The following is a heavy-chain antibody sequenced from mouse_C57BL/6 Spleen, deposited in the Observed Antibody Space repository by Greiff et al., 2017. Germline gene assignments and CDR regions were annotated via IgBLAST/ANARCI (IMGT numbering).Heavy chain of an antibody. CDR1: GYTFTSYW. CDR3: ARSRRLLHHYYAMDY. Sequence: QVQLQQPGAELVRPGSSVKLSCKASGYTFTSYWMDWVKQRPGQGLEWIGNIYPSDSETPYNQKFKDKATLTVDKSSSTAYMQLSSLTSEDSAVYDCARSRRLLHHYYAMDYWGQGTSVTVSS. J-gene: IGHJ4*01. D-gene: IGHD2-3*01. V-gene: IGHV1-61*01. CDR2: IYPSDSET.